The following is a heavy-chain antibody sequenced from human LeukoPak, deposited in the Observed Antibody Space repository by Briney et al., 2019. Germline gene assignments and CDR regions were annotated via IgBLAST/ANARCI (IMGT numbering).Heavy chain of an antibody. CDR3: ARAQQDYGDYYRGRLGVYYFDY. CDR2: IYTSGST. V-gene: IGHV4-4*07. D-gene: IGHD4-17*01. J-gene: IGHJ4*02. Sequence: SETLSLTCTVSGGSISRYYWSWIRQPAGKGLEWIGRIYTSGSTNHNPSLKSRVTMSVDPSKNQFSLNLSSVTAADTAVYYCARAQQDYGDYYRGRLGVYYFDYWGQGTLVTVSS. CDR1: GGSISRYY.